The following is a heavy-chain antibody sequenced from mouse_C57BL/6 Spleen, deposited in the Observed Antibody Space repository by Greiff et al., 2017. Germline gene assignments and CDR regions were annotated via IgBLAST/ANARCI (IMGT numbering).Heavy chain of an antibody. CDR2: IDPSDSAT. V-gene: IGHV1-52*01. CDR1: GYTFTSYW. CDR3: ARGDPEGYAMDY. D-gene: IGHD3-3*01. Sequence: QVQLQQPGAELVRPGSSVKLSCKASGYTFTSYWMHWVKQRPIQGLEWIGNIDPSDSATHYNQKFKDKATLTVDKSSSTAYMQLSSLTSEDSAVYYCARGDPEGYAMDYWGQGTSVTVSS. J-gene: IGHJ4*01.